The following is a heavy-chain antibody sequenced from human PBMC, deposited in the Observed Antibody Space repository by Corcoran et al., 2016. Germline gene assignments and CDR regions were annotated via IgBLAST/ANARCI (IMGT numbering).Heavy chain of an antibody. CDR3: ARRGPRAEWFDL. D-gene: IGHD3-16*01. CDR1: GYSFTNYW. CDR2: IYPGDSDT. Sequence: EVQLVQSGAEVKKPGESLKISCKGSGYSFTNYWIGWVRQMPGKGLEWMGLIYPGDSDTIYSPSFQGQVTISADRSTSTAYLQWNSLKASDSAMYFCARRGPRAEWFDLWGQGTLVTVSS. J-gene: IGHJ5*02. V-gene: IGHV5-51*01.